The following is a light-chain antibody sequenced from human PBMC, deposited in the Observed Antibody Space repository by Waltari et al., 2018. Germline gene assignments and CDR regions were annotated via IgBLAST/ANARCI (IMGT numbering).Light chain of an antibody. J-gene: IGLJ2*01. CDR2: DVS. Sequence: QSALTQPASVSGSPGQSVTTFCAGTSNDVGGSNSVLWYQEHPGQAPRVIISDVSDRPSGVSDRFSGSKSGNTASLTISGLQAEDEADYYCSSQSSNDVVLFGGGTKLTVL. CDR1: SNDVGGSNS. CDR3: SSQSSNDVVL. V-gene: IGLV2-14*01.